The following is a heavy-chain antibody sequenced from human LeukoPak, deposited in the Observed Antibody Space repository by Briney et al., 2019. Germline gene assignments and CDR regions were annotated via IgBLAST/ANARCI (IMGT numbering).Heavy chain of an antibody. CDR3: ARDSMIFGVVTWPPFDY. CDR1: GYTFTSYG. J-gene: IGHJ4*02. Sequence: ASVKVSCKASGYTFTSYGISWVRQAPGQGLEWMGWISAYNGNTNYAQKLQGRVTMTTDTSTSTAYMELRSLRSDDTAVYYCARDSMIFGVVTWPPFDYWGQGTLVTVSS. V-gene: IGHV1-18*01. D-gene: IGHD3-3*01. CDR2: ISAYNGNT.